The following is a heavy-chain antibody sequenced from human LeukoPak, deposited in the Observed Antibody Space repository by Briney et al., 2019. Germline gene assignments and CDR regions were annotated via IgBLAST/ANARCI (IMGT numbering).Heavy chain of an antibody. Sequence: SVKVSCKASGGTFSSYAISWVRQAPGQGLEWMGGIIPIFGTANYAQKFRGRVTITADKSTSTAYMELSSLRSEDTAVYYCAARSMVRGEGVPVGMDVWGKGTTVTVSS. CDR1: GGTFSSYA. CDR3: AARSMVRGEGVPVGMDV. D-gene: IGHD3-10*01. V-gene: IGHV1-69*06. CDR2: IIPIFGTA. J-gene: IGHJ6*04.